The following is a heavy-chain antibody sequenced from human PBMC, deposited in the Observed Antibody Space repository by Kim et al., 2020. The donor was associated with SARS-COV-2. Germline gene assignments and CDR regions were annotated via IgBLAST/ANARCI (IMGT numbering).Heavy chain of an antibody. Sequence: GGSLRLSCAASGFTFSSYSMNWVRQAPGKGLEWVSSISSSSSYIYYADSVKGRLTISRDNAKNSLYLQMNSLRAEDTAVYYCARDDYSSSYYYYYMDVWGKGTPVTVSS. CDR3: ARDDYSSSYYYYYMDV. CDR2: ISSSSSYI. J-gene: IGHJ6*03. D-gene: IGHD6-6*01. CDR1: GFTFSSYS. V-gene: IGHV3-21*01.